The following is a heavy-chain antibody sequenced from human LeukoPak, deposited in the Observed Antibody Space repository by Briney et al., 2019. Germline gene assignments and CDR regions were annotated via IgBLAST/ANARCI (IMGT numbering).Heavy chain of an antibody. V-gene: IGHV4-34*01. D-gene: IGHD5-18*01. CDR1: GGSFSGYY. J-gene: IGHJ6*02. CDR2: INHSGST. CDR3: ARGFSGYGGSYYYYGMDV. Sequence: SETLSLTCAVYGGSFSGYYWSWIRQPPGKGLEWIGEINHSGSTNYNPSLKSRVTISVDTSKNQFSLKLSSVTAADTAVYYCARGFSGYGGSYYYYGMDVWGQGTTVTVSS.